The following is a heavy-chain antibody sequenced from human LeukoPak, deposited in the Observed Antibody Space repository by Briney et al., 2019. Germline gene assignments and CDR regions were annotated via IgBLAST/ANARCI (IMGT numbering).Heavy chain of an antibody. J-gene: IGHJ4*02. CDR3: ARDLGTPVDY. V-gene: IGHV3-48*03. CDR2: ISSSGSTI. D-gene: IGHD2-15*01. CDR1: GFTFSSHE. Sequence: GGSLRLSCAAPGFTFSSHEMNWVRQAPGKGLEWVSYISSSGSTIYYADSVKGRFTISRDNAKNSLYLQMNSLRAEDTAVYYCARDLGTPVDYWGQGTLVTVSS.